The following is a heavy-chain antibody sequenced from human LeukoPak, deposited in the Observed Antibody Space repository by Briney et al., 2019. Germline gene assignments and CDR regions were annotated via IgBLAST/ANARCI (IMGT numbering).Heavy chain of an antibody. J-gene: IGHJ3*02. CDR3: ARDSLSSYYDSSGPDAFDI. CDR2: INPSGGST. V-gene: IGHV1-46*01. Sequence: ASVKVSCKASGYTFTSYYVHWVRQAPGQGLEWMGIINPSGGSTSYAQKFQGRVTMTRDTSISTAYMELSRLRSDDTAVYYCARDSLSSYYDSSGPDAFDIWGQGTMVTVSS. CDR1: GYTFTSYY. D-gene: IGHD3-22*01.